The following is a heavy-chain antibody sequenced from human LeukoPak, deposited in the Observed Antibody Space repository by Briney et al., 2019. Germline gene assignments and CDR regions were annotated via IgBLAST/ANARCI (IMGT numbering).Heavy chain of an antibody. CDR1: GFTFSSYW. CDR2: IKTDGSQI. CDR3: ARQKHYRVVVAATRRDWFDP. D-gene: IGHD2-15*01. Sequence: SGGSLRLSCVASGFTFSSYWMTWVRQAPGKGLEWVANIKTDGSQIYYVDSVKGRFTISRDNAKNSLYLQMNSLRAEDTAVYYCARQKHYRVVVAATRRDWFDPWGQGTLVTVSS. J-gene: IGHJ5*02. V-gene: IGHV3-7*01.